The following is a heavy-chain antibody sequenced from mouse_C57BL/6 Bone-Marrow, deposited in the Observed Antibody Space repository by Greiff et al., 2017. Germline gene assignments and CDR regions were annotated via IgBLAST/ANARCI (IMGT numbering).Heavy chain of an antibody. D-gene: IGHD2-2*01. CDR2: IDPSDSYT. CDR1: GYTFTSYW. J-gene: IGHJ1*03. V-gene: IGHV1-50*01. CDR3: ARTDYGYLYWYFDV. Sequence: VKLQQPGAELVKPGASVKLSCKASGYTFTSYWMQWVKQRPGQGLEWIGEIDPSDSYTNYNQKFKGKATLTVDTSSSTAYMQLSSLTSEDSAVYYCARTDYGYLYWYFDVWGTGTTVTVSS.